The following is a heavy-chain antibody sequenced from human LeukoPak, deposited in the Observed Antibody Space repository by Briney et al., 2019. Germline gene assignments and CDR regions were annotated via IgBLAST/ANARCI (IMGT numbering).Heavy chain of an antibody. CDR1: GFTFSSYY. V-gene: IGHV3-7*01. J-gene: IGHJ4*02. D-gene: IGHD1-26*01. Sequence: GGSLRLSCAASGFTFSSYYMNWGRQAPGKGLEWVANIKQDGSEKYYVDSVKGRFTISRDNAKNSLYLQMNSLRAEDTAVYYCATSGSPGGYWGQGTLVTVFS. CDR3: ATSGSPGGY. CDR2: IKQDGSEK.